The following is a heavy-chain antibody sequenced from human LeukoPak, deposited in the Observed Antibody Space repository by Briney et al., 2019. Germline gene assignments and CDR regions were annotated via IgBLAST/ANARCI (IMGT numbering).Heavy chain of an antibody. CDR1: GGSISSSSYY. Sequence: PSETLSLTCTVSGGSISSSSYYWGWIRHPPGKGLEWLGSIYYSGSTYYNPSLKSRVTISIDTSKNQFSLKLSSVTAADTAVYYCASLTYYYDSSGYYSPQYYYYYYYMDVWGKGTTVTVSS. D-gene: IGHD3-22*01. V-gene: IGHV4-39*01. CDR3: ASLTYYYDSSGYYSPQYYYYYYYMDV. J-gene: IGHJ6*03. CDR2: IYYSGST.